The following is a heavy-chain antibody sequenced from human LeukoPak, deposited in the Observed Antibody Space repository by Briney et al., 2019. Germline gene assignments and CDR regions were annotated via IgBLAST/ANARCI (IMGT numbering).Heavy chain of an antibody. J-gene: IGHJ3*02. CDR1: GITLSSYS. CDR3: ARDLGSWYHDAFDI. V-gene: IGHV3-21*01. CDR2: ISSSSSYI. Sequence: GGSLRLSCAASGITLSSYSMNWVRQAPGKGLEWVASISSSSSYIYYADSVKGRFTISRDNAKNSLYLQMNSLRAEDTAVYYCARDLGSWYHDAFDIWGQGTMVTVSS. D-gene: IGHD6-13*01.